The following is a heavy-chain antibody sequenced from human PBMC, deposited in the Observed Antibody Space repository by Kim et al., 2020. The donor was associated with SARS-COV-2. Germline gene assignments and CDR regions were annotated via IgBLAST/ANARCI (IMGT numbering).Heavy chain of an antibody. J-gene: IGHJ2*01. D-gene: IGHD6-19*01. V-gene: IGHV3-23*01. Sequence: SVKGRFTISRDNSKNTLYLQMNSLRAEDTAVYYCAKGIAVGGDYWYFDLWGRGTLVTVSS. CDR3: AKGIAVGGDYWYFDL.